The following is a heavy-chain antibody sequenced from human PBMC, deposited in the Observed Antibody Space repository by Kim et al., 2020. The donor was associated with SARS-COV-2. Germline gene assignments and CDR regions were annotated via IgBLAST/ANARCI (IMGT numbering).Heavy chain of an antibody. Sequence: GGSLRLSCAASGFTFDDYAMHWVRQAPGKGLEWVSGISWNSGSIGYADSVKGRFTISRDNAKNSLYLQMNSLRAEDTALYYCAKENRLRWAPRSYYFDYWGQGTLVTVSS. CDR2: ISWNSGSI. J-gene: IGHJ4*02. CDR1: GFTFDDYA. V-gene: IGHV3-9*01. D-gene: IGHD1-26*01. CDR3: AKENRLRWAPRSYYFDY.